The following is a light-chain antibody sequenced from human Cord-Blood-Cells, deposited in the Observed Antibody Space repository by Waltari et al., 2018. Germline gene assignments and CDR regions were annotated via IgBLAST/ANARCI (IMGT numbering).Light chain of an antibody. CDR2: DVS. Sequence: QSALTQPASVSGSPGQSITISCTGTSSDVGGYNYVSWYQQHPGKAPKLMIYDVSKRPSGLSSRCSSSKSGNTASLTISGLQAEDEADYYCSSYTSSSTWVFGGGTKLTVL. CDR1: SSDVGGYNY. V-gene: IGLV2-14*01. CDR3: SSYTSSSTWV. J-gene: IGLJ3*02.